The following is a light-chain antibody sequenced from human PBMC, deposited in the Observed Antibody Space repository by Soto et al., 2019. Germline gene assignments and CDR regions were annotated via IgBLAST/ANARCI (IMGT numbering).Light chain of an antibody. Sequence: DIQMTQSPSTLSASVGDRVTITCRASQSISSWLAWYQQKPGKAPKLLIYKASSLESGVPSRFRGSGSGTEFTLTISSLPPDDFATYYCQQYNSYLITFGQGTRLEIK. CDR1: QSISSW. V-gene: IGKV1-5*03. J-gene: IGKJ5*01. CDR2: KAS. CDR3: QQYNSYLIT.